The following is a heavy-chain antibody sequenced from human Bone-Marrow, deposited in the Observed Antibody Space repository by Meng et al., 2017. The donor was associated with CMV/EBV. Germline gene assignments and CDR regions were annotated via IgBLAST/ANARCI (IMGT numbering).Heavy chain of an antibody. CDR2: IIPIFGTA. CDR1: GGTFSSYA. V-gene: IGHV1-69*05. J-gene: IGHJ6*02. Sequence: SVKVSCKASGGTFSSYAISWVRQAPGQGLEWMGGIIPIFGTANYAQKFQGRVTITTDESTSTAYMELSSLRSEDTAVYYCARGAYSNYLSNYYYYGMDVWGQGTTVTVSS. CDR3: ARGAYSNYLSNYYYYGMDV. D-gene: IGHD4-11*01.